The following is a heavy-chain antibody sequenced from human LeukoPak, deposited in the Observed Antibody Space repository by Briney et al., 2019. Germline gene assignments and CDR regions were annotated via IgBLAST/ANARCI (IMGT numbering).Heavy chain of an antibody. CDR3: ARAYSGTYRVGDY. D-gene: IGHD1-26*01. Sequence: PGGSLRLSCVVSGFTFSNYWMTWVRQAPGKGLEWVANIKQDGSEKYYVGSVEGRFTISRDNTKNSLYLQMNSLRAEDTAVYYCARAYSGTYRVGDYWGQGTLVTVSS. CDR2: IKQDGSEK. CDR1: GFTFSNYW. V-gene: IGHV3-7*01. J-gene: IGHJ4*02.